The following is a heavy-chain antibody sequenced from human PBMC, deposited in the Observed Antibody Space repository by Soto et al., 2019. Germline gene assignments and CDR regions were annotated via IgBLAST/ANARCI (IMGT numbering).Heavy chain of an antibody. J-gene: IGHJ6*02. CDR1: GLTFSDCG. Sequence: GGSLRLSCAASGLTFSDCGKHWVRQAPGTGLEWVAVISYDGSDKYYADSVKGRFTISRDNSKNTLYLQMNSLRAEDTAVYYCAKDFHPTRYYDFWSGYYTAHSYYYGMDVWGQGT. CDR3: AKDFHPTRYYDFWSGYYTAHSYYYGMDV. D-gene: IGHD3-3*01. V-gene: IGHV3-30*18. CDR2: ISYDGSDK.